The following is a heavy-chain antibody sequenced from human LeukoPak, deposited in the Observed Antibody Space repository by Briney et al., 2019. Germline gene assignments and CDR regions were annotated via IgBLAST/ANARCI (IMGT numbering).Heavy chain of an antibody. D-gene: IGHD3-22*01. CDR3: ARVPSEIGGYYPEYFRH. J-gene: IGHJ1*01. V-gene: IGHV3-74*01. CDR2: IKSDGST. CDR1: GFTFSSYW. Sequence: GGSLRLSCAASGFTFSSYWMHWVRQAPGKGLVWVSRIKSDGSTNYADSVKGRFTISRDNAKNTVSPQMNSLRTEDTGVYYCARVPSEIGGYYPEYFRHWGQGTLVTVSS.